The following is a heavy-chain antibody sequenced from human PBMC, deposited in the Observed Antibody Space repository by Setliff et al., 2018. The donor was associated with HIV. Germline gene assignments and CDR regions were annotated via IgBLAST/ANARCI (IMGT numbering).Heavy chain of an antibody. V-gene: IGHV4-34*01. Sequence: PPETLSLTCAVYGGSFSDYYWSWIRQSPGRGLEWIGEINHGGSTIYNPSLKSRVTITIDTSKNQFSLNLTSVTAADTAIYYCARGLDVWGTYRYRNYFDYWGQGTLVTVSS. CDR1: GGSFSDYY. CDR2: INHGGST. CDR3: ARGLDVWGTYRYRNYFDY. J-gene: IGHJ4*02. D-gene: IGHD3-16*02.